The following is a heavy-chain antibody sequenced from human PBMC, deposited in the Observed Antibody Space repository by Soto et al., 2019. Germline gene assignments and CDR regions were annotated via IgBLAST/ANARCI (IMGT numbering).Heavy chain of an antibody. V-gene: IGHV1-8*02. D-gene: IGHD6-13*01. J-gene: IGHJ6*03. CDR1: GYTFTSYD. CDR3: ARGTGMAAAGTIYYYYYMDV. Sequence: ASVKVSCKASGYTFTSYDINWVRQATGQGLEWMGWMNPNSGNTGYAQKFQGRVTMTRNTSISTAYMELSSLRSEDTAVYYCARGTGMAAAGTIYYYYYMDVWGKGTTVTVSS. CDR2: MNPNSGNT.